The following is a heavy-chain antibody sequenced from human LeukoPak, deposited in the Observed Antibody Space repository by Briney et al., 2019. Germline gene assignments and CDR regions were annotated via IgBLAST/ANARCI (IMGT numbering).Heavy chain of an antibody. CDR3: ARVCGAVAGTAVVSWFDP. D-gene: IGHD6-19*01. CDR1: GYTFTSYG. Sequence: ASVKVSCKASGYTFTSYGISWVRQAPGQGLEWMGWISAYNGNTNYAQKLQGRVTMTTDTSTSTAYMELRSLRSDDTAVYYCARVCGAVAGTAVVSWFDPWGQGTLVTVSS. J-gene: IGHJ5*02. V-gene: IGHV1-18*01. CDR2: ISAYNGNT.